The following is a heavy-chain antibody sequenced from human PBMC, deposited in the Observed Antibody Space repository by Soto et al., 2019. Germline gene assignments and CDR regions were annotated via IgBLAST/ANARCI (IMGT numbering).Heavy chain of an antibody. CDR2: INHSGST. J-gene: IGHJ5*02. D-gene: IGHD2-21*01. CDR3: ASRGESDYLWFAP. V-gene: IGHV4-34*01. Sequence: QVQLQQWGAGLLKPSETLSLTCAVYGGSFSGYYWSWISQPPGKGLEWIGEINHSGSTNYNPSLKSRVTISGDTYKNQFSLKLSSVTAADTAVYYCASRGESDYLWFAPWGQGTLVTVSS. CDR1: GGSFSGYY.